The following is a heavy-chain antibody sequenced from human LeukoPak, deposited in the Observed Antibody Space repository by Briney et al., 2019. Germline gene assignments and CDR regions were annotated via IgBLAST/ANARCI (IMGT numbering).Heavy chain of an antibody. CDR2: INPSGGST. CDR3: ARSGYYGSGKHWFDP. V-gene: IGHV1-46*01. CDR1: GGTFSSYA. D-gene: IGHD3-10*01. J-gene: IGHJ5*02. Sequence: GSSVKVSCKASGGTFSSYAISWVRQAPGQGLEWMGIINPSGGSTSYAQKFQGRVTMTRDTSTSTVYMELSSLRSEDTAVYYCARSGYYGSGKHWFDPWGQGTLVTVSS.